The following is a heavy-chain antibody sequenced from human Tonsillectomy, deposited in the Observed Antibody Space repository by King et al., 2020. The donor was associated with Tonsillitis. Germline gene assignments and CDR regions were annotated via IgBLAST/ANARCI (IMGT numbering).Heavy chain of an antibody. CDR3: SRGNQNFFHYCDQ. V-gene: IGHV3-49*03. J-gene: IGHJ4*02. Sequence: VQLVESGGGLVQPGRSLRLSCTASGFTFGDYVMSWFRQAPGKGLEWVGFIRTKDYGASTAYAASVRGRFTISRDDYKSISYLQKNRLKTEDTAFYYCSRGNQNFFHYCDQWGQGTLVPVS. CDR2: IRTKDYGAST. CDR1: GFTFGDYV. D-gene: IGHD1-14*01.